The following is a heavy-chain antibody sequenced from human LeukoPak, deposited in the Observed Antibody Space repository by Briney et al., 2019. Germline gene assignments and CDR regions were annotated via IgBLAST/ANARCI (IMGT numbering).Heavy chain of an antibody. V-gene: IGHV1-69*05. CDR1: GGTFSSYA. Sequence: SVKVSCKASGGTFSSYAISWVRQAPGQGLEWMGRIIPIFGTANYAQKFQGRVTITMDESTSTAYMELSSLRSEDTAVYYCAIFPSGVIQLVGSDDAFDIWGQGTMVTVSS. J-gene: IGHJ3*02. CDR2: IIPIFGTA. CDR3: AIFPSGVIQLVGSDDAFDI. D-gene: IGHD6-13*01.